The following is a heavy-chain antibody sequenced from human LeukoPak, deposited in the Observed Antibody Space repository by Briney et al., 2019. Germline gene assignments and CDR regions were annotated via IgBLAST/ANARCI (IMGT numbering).Heavy chain of an antibody. Sequence: SETLSLTCIVSGGSISSYYWSWIRQPPGKGLEWIGYIHYSGITNYNPSLKSRVTISVDTSKNQFSLKLSSVTAADTAVYYCARDYYGSDHAFDIWGQGTMVTVSS. J-gene: IGHJ3*02. CDR3: ARDYYGSDHAFDI. CDR1: GGSISSYY. D-gene: IGHD3-10*01. CDR2: IHYSGIT. V-gene: IGHV4-59*01.